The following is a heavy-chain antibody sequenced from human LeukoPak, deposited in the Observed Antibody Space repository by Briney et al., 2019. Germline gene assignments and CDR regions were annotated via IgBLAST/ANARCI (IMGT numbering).Heavy chain of an antibody. CDR2: ISYDGSNK. V-gene: IGHV3-30*03. CDR1: GFTFSSYG. CDR3: ARVRELLWFGELGY. Sequence: GGSLRLSCAASGFTFSSYGMHWVRQAPGKGLEWVAVISYDGSNKYYADSVKGRFTISRDNSKNTLYLQMNSLRAEDTAVYYCARVRELLWFGELGYWGQGTLVTVSS. J-gene: IGHJ4*02. D-gene: IGHD3-10*01.